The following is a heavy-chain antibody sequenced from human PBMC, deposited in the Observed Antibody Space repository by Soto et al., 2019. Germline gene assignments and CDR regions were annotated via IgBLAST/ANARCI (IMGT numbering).Heavy chain of an antibody. CDR3: ARDIKDIVVVPAAMENKAIAAEDY. V-gene: IGHV3-21*01. J-gene: IGHJ4*02. D-gene: IGHD2-2*01. Sequence: GGSLRLSCAASGFTFSSYSMNWVRQAPGKGLEWVSSISSSSSYIYYADSVKGRFTISRDNAKNSLYLQMNSLRAEDTAVYYCARDIKDIVVVPAAMENKAIAAEDYWGQGTLVTVSS. CDR1: GFTFSSYS. CDR2: ISSSSSYI.